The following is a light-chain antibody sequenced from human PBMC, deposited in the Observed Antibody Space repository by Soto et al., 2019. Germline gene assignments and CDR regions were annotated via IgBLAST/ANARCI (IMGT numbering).Light chain of an antibody. V-gene: IGKV3-20*01. Sequence: EIVLTQSPGTLSLSPGERVTLSFRASQSVTSSYIAWYQQKSGQAPRLLLYGASSRATGIPDRFRGSGSGTDFTLTISRLEPEDFAVYYCQQYGGLPTFGQGTKVDI. CDR1: QSVTSSY. CDR2: GAS. CDR3: QQYGGLPT. J-gene: IGKJ1*01.